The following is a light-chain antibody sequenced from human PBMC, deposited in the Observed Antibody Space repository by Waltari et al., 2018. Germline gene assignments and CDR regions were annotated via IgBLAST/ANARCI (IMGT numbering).Light chain of an antibody. CDR3: QSYDDILDGRV. J-gene: IGLJ3*02. Sequence: QSVLTQPPSVSGTPGQRVTISCTGSNSNIGAGNAVYWYQQLPGTAPKVLLSGATDRFPASKSGSSGSLTITGLQPADEGDYFCQSYDDILDGRVFGAGTKLTVL. V-gene: IGLV1-40*01. CDR1: NSNIGAGNA.